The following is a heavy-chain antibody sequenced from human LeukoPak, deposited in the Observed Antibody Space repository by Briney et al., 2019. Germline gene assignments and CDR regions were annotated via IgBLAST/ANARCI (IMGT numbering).Heavy chain of an antibody. V-gene: IGHV3-33*01. CDR2: IWSDGTNR. CDR3: ARDAQRGFDYSNSLQY. Sequence: GGSLRLSCAASGFIFSRYGMHWVRQAPGKGLEWVAVIWSDGTNRYYADSVKGRFSINRDDSQKRVFLQMDSLRAEDTAVYYCARDAQRGFDYSNSLQYWGQGALVTVSS. J-gene: IGHJ4*02. CDR1: GFIFSRYG. D-gene: IGHD4-11*01.